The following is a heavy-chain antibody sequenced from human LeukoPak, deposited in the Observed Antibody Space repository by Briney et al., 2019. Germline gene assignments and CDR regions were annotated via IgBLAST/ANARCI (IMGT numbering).Heavy chain of an antibody. Sequence: GGSLRLSCAASGLTFSSYKMNWVRQAPGKGLEWVSYISGSSSSIFYADSVKGRFTISRDNAKNTLYLQMNSLRAEDTAVYYCAKDLGYGDYGDYWGQGTLVTVSS. CDR2: ISGSSSSI. CDR1: GLTFSSYK. CDR3: AKDLGYGDYGDY. D-gene: IGHD4-17*01. J-gene: IGHJ4*02. V-gene: IGHV3-48*01.